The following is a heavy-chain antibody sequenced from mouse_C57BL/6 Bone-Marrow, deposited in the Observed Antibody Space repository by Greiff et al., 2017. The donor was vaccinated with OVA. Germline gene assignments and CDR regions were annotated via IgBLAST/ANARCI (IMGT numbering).Heavy chain of an antibody. J-gene: IGHJ2*01. CDR3: ARSPYYYGSRGYFDY. CDR2: ISSGGSYT. D-gene: IGHD1-1*01. V-gene: IGHV5-6*01. Sequence: EVKLMESGGDLVKPGGSLKLSCAASGFTFSSYGMSWVRQTPDKRLEWVATISSGGSYTYYPDSVKGRFPISRDNAKNTLYLQMSSLKSEDTAMYYCARSPYYYGSRGYFDYWGQGTTLTVSS. CDR1: GFTFSSYG.